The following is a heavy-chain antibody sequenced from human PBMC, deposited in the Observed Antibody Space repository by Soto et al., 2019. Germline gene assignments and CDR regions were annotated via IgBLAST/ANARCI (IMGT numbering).Heavy chain of an antibody. V-gene: IGHV3-11*01. D-gene: IGHD1-1*01. CDR2: ISSSGSTI. J-gene: IGHJ3*02. Sequence: GGSLRLSCAASGFTFSDYYMSWIRQAPGKGLEWVSYISSSGSTIYYADSVKGRFTISRDNAKNSLYLQMNSLRAEDTAVYYCARDRADWNDPSPPFHYAFDIWGQGTMVTVSS. CDR1: GFTFSDYY. CDR3: ARDRADWNDPSPPFHYAFDI.